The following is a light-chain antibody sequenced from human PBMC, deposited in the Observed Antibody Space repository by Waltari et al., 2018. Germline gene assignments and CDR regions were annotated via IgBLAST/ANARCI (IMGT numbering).Light chain of an antibody. CDR1: NISTKS. J-gene: IGLJ2*01. CDR2: NDS. Sequence: SYVLTQPPSVSVAPGQTASITCGGNNISTKSVHWYQQKPGQAPVLVVYNDSVRPSGIPERFSGANSGDTATLTIRRGEAEDEADYYGQVWGTTADLALFGGGTKLTVL. CDR3: QVWGTTADLAL. V-gene: IGLV3-21*02.